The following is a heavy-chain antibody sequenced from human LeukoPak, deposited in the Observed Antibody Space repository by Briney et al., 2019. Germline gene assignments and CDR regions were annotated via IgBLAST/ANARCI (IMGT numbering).Heavy chain of an antibody. CDR2: INHSGST. CDR3: ARPLSGSSGWYYNY. Sequence: SETLSLTCAVYGGSFSGYYWSWIRQPPGKGLEWIGEINHSGSTNHNPSLKSRVTISVDTSKNQFSLKLSSVTAADTAVYYCARPLSGSSGWYYNYWGQGTLVTVSS. D-gene: IGHD6-19*01. J-gene: IGHJ4*02. V-gene: IGHV4-34*01. CDR1: GGSFSGYY.